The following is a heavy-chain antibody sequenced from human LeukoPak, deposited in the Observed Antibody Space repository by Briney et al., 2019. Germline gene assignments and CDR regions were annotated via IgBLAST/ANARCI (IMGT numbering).Heavy chain of an antibody. D-gene: IGHD3-10*01. J-gene: IGHJ5*02. CDR1: GYTLTELS. V-gene: IGHV1-24*01. CDR2: FDPEDGET. CDR3: ATLVGEPLGLRAVFDP. Sequence: GASVKVSCKVSGYTLTELSMHWVRQAPGKGLEWMGGFDPEDGETIYAQKFQGRVTMTEDTSTDTAYMELSSLRSEDTAVYYCATLVGEPLGLRAVFDPWGQGTLVTVSS.